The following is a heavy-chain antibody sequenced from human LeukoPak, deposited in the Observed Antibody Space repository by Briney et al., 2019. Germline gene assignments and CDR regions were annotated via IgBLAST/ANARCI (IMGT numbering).Heavy chain of an antibody. J-gene: IGHJ5*02. CDR1: GGSISSSSYY. CDR3: ARDGCSGGSCKYNWFDP. V-gene: IGHV4-61*02. D-gene: IGHD2-15*01. Sequence: SETLSLTCTVSGGSISSSSYYWSWIRQPAGKGLEWIGRIYTSGSTNYNPSLKSRVTISVDTSKNQFSLKLSSVTAADTAVYYCARDGCSGGSCKYNWFDPWGQGTLVTVSS. CDR2: IYTSGST.